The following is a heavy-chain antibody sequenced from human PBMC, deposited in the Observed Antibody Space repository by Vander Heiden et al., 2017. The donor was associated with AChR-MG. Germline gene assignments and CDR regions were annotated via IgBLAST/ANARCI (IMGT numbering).Heavy chain of an antibody. CDR1: AFSFSRYA. D-gene: IGHD3-3*01. CDR3: AKKNPGVAPFDY. V-gene: IGHV3-23*01. CDR2: ISSSGGDT. Sequence: EVQLLESGGGLVQPGGSLRLSCAAPAFSFSRYAMSWVRQAPGKGREWVSGISSSGGDTPYADSVKGRFTISRDNSKNTLYLQMNSLRAEDTAVYYCAKKNPGVAPFDYWGQGTLVTVSS. J-gene: IGHJ4*02.